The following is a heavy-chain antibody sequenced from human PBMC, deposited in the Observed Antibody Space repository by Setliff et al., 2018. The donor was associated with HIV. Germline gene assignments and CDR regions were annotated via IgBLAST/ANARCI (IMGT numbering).Heavy chain of an antibody. V-gene: IGHV4-61*01. Sequence: SETLSLTCTVSGGSASNSRYYWAWIRQPPGKGLEYIGSIYYSGNTNYNPSLKSRVTISIDTSKSQFSLKLTSVSAADTAMYYCARDPGRTAAGTEYFDYWGQGVLVTVSS. CDR3: ARDPGRTAAGTEYFDY. CDR1: GGSASNSRYY. D-gene: IGHD6-13*01. J-gene: IGHJ4*02. CDR2: IYYSGNT.